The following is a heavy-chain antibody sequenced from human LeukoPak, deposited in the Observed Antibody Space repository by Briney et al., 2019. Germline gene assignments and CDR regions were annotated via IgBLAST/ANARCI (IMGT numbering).Heavy chain of an antibody. Sequence: PSETLSLTCTVSGGSISSYYWSWIRQPLGKGLEWIGYIYYSGSTNYNPSLKSRVTISVDTSKNQFSLKLSSVTAADTAVYYCASTNTYYDYVWGSYRLSFDYWGQGTLVTVSS. D-gene: IGHD3-16*02. J-gene: IGHJ4*02. CDR3: ASTNTYYDYVWGSYRLSFDY. CDR1: GGSISSYY. CDR2: IYYSGST. V-gene: IGHV4-59*01.